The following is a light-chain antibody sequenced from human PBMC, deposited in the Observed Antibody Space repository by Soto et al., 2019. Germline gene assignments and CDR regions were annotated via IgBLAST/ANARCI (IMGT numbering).Light chain of an antibody. J-gene: IGKJ1*01. CDR3: QQYNSYPGT. CDR2: DAS. Sequence: DIQMTQSPSTLSASVGDRVTITCRASESISSWLAWYQQKPGKAPKLLIYDASTLERGVPSRFSGSGSGTEFTLTISSLQPDDFATFYCQQYNSYPGTFGQGTKVDIK. CDR1: ESISSW. V-gene: IGKV1-5*01.